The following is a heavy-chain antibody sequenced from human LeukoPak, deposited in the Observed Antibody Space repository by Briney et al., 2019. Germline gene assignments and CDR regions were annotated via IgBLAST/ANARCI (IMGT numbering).Heavy chain of an antibody. D-gene: IGHD6-13*01. CDR1: GFSISTSGVG. CDR3: AHRVADSSSWTSGWFDP. V-gene: IGHV2-5*02. CDR2: IYWDDDK. Sequence: ESGPTLVQPTQTLTLTCTFSGFSISTSGVGVGWIRQPPGRALEWLAFIYWDDDKRYSPSLNSRLTITKDTSKNQVGLKVSYMDPMETATYYCAHRVADSSSWTSGWFDPWGQGTLVTVSS. J-gene: IGHJ5*02.